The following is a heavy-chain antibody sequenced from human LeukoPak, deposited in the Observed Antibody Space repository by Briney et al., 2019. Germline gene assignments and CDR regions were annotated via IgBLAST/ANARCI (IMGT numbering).Heavy chain of an antibody. D-gene: IGHD2-2*02. CDR3: ATEGGYCSGTSCYKYFQH. J-gene: IGHJ1*01. V-gene: IGHV3-23*01. CDR1: GFTFSSYA. CDR2: ISGSGGST. Sequence: PGGSLRLSCAASGFTFSSYAMSWVRQAPGKRLEWVSAISGSGGSTYYADSVKGRFTISRDNSKNTLYLQMNSLRAEDTAVYYCATEGGYCSGTSCYKYFQHWGQGTLVTVSP.